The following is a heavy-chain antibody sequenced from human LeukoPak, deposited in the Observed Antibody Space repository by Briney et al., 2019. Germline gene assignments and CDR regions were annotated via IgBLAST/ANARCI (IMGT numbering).Heavy chain of an antibody. CDR2: MNPNSGNT. CDR3: ARGHDYGDYRLYYYYYMDV. Sequence: ASVKVSCKASGYTFTSYDINWVRQATGQGLEWMGWMNPNSGNTGYAQKFQGRVTMTRNTSISTAYMELSSLRSEDTAVYYCARGHDYGDYRLYYYYYMDVWGKGTTVTVSS. CDR1: GYTFTSYD. D-gene: IGHD4-17*01. V-gene: IGHV1-8*01. J-gene: IGHJ6*03.